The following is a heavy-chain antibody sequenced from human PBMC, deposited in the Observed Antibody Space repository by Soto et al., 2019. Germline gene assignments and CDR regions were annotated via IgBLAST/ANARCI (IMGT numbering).Heavy chain of an antibody. Sequence: PSETLSLTCTVSGGSISSYYWSWIRQPPGKGLEWIGYIYYSGSTNYNPSLKSRVTISVDTSKNQFSLKLSSVTAADTAVYYCARDYGEYDFWSGYQCYYYMDVWGKGNTVTVSS. CDR2: IYYSGST. V-gene: IGHV4-59*01. CDR3: ARDYGEYDFWSGYQCYYYMDV. CDR1: GGSISSYY. J-gene: IGHJ6*03. D-gene: IGHD3-3*01.